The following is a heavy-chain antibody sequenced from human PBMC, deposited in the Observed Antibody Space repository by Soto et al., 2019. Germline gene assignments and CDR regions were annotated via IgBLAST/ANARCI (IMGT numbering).Heavy chain of an antibody. CDR1: GFTFSTYS. V-gene: IGHV3-21*01. CDR2: ISSSSSYI. CDR3: ARYDSSGYYWPYYYYGMDV. D-gene: IGHD3-22*01. Sequence: VQLVESGGGLVKPGGSLRLSCAASGFTFSTYSMNWVRQAPGKGLEWVSSISSSSSYIYYADSVKGRFTISRDNAKNSLYLQMNSLRAEDTAVYYCARYDSSGYYWPYYYYGMDVWGQGTTVTVSS. J-gene: IGHJ6*02.